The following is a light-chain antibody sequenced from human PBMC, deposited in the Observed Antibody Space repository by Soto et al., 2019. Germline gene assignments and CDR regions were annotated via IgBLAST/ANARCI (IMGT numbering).Light chain of an antibody. CDR2: GAS. CDR3: QQYNSHWT. V-gene: IGKV3D-15*01. J-gene: IGKJ1*01. CDR1: QSVDSN. Sequence: EIVMTQSPATLSVSPGDGATLSCRASQSVDSNLAWYKQKPGQTPSILMYGASTRPTGIPSRFSGSGSGTESTLTIRSLKPDDFATDYCQQYNSHWTVGQGTKVEI.